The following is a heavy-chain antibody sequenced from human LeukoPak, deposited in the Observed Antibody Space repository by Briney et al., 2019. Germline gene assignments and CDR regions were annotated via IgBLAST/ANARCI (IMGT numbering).Heavy chain of an antibody. Sequence: GGSLRLSCAASGFTFSSYAMSWVRQAPGKGLEWVSYISSSGSTIYYADSVKGRFTISRDNAKNSLYLQMNSLRAEDTAVYYCARDKASDSSSWYTFYYYYGMDVWGQGTTVTVSS. J-gene: IGHJ6*02. V-gene: IGHV3-48*04. CDR1: GFTFSSYA. CDR3: ARDKASDSSSWYTFYYYYGMDV. CDR2: ISSSGSTI. D-gene: IGHD6-13*01.